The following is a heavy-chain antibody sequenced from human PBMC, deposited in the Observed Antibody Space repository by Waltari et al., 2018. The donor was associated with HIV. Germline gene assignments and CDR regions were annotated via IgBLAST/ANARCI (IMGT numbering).Heavy chain of an antibody. V-gene: IGHV3-9*01. Sequence: EVQLAESGGGLVQPGGSLSLSCAVSGFPFVTYAMHRVRQVPGKGLEWVSGCRLDSDRIDYADSVKGRFTVSRDNAKNSLYLQMNSLRVEDTALYYCGKDLTPGGLDVWGQGTTVIVSS. CDR1: GFPFVTYA. J-gene: IGHJ6*02. CDR2: CRLDSDRI. CDR3: GKDLTPGGLDV.